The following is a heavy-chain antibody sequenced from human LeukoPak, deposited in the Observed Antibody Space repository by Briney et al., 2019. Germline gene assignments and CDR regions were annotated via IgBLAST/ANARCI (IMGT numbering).Heavy chain of an antibody. Sequence: GGSLRLSCAASGFTVSNNYMSWVRQAPGKGLEWVSSLSSSSSKVSYADSVKGRFTISRDNAKNSLYLQMNSLRGEDTGVYYCTRDGIGPHDYWGQGTLVTVSS. CDR1: GFTVSNNY. CDR2: LSSSSSKV. J-gene: IGHJ4*02. CDR3: TRDGIGPHDY. V-gene: IGHV3-69-1*01.